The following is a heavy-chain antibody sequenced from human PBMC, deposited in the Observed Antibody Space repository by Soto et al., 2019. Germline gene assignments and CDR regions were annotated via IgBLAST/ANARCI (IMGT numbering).Heavy chain of an antibody. D-gene: IGHD2-15*01. Sequence: SVKVSCKASGGTFSSYTISWVRRAPGQGLEWMGRIIPILGIANYAQKFQGRVTITADKSTSTAYMELSSLRSEDTAVYYCARGYCSGGSCYRGVYNWFDPWGQGTLVTVSS. CDR3: ARGYCSGGSCYRGVYNWFDP. J-gene: IGHJ5*02. V-gene: IGHV1-69*02. CDR1: GGTFSSYT. CDR2: IIPILGIA.